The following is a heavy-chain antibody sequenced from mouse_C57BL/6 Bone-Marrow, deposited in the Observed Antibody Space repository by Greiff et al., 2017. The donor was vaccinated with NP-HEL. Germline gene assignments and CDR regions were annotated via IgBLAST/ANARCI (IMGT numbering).Heavy chain of an antibody. V-gene: IGHV1-64*01. CDR1: GYTFTSYW. D-gene: IGHD2-1*01. CDR3: ARSHGNYEVDFDY. CDR2: IHPNSGST. J-gene: IGHJ2*01. Sequence: QVQLQQPGAELVKPGASVKLSCKASGYTFTSYWMHWVKQRPGQGLEWIGMIHPNSGSTNYNEKFKSKATLTVDKSSSTAYMQLSSLTSEDSAVYYCARSHGNYEVDFDYWGQGTTLTVSS.